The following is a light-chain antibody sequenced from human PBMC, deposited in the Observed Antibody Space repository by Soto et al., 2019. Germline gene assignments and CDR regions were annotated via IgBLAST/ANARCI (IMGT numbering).Light chain of an antibody. V-gene: IGKV3D-20*02. Sequence: EIVLTQSPGTLSLSPGERATLSCRASQSVSSSYLACYQQKPGQAPRLLIYGASSRATGIPDRYSGSGSGTDFTLTISRLEPEDFAFYYCQQRSNWPPITFGQGTRLEI. CDR2: GAS. J-gene: IGKJ5*01. CDR3: QQRSNWPPIT. CDR1: QSVSSSY.